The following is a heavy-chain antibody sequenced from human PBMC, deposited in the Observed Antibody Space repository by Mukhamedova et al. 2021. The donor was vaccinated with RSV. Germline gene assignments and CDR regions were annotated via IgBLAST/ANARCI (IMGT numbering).Heavy chain of an antibody. CDR3: ARRSHEYSSSPAGPYYYYYYMDV. Sequence: GKGLEWIGEINHSGSTNYNPSLKSRVTISVDTSKNQFSLKLSSVTAADTAVYYCARRSHEYSSSPAGPYYYYYYMDVWGTGTTV. V-gene: IGHV4-34*01. CDR2: INHSGST. J-gene: IGHJ6*03. D-gene: IGHD6-6*01.